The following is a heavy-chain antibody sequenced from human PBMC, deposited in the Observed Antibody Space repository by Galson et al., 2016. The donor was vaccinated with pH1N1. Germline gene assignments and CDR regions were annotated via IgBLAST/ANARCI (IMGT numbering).Heavy chain of an antibody. V-gene: IGHV3-7*01. CDR2: INQDGSRK. CDR1: GFTFSSYG. Sequence: SLRLSCAASGFTFSSYGMHWVRQAPGKGLEWVAKINQDGSRKYYVDSMKGRCTISRDNAENSLSLQMNSLRVEDTALYYCATEDYYTSLYWGQGILVTVSS. J-gene: IGHJ4*02. CDR3: ATEDYYTSLY. D-gene: IGHD1-26*01.